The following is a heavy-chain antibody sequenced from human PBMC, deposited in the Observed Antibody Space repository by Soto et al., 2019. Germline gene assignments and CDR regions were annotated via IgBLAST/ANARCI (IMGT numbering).Heavy chain of an antibody. J-gene: IGHJ4*02. CDR2: IYYSGST. CDR1: GGSISSGGYY. D-gene: IGHD1-26*01. Sequence: PSETVSLTCTVSGGSISSGGYYWSWIRQHPGKGLEWIGYIYYSGSTYYNPSLKSRVTMSVDTSKNQFSLKLSSVTAADTAVYYCARAELVGATDYWGQGTLVTVSS. V-gene: IGHV4-31*03. CDR3: ARAELVGATDY.